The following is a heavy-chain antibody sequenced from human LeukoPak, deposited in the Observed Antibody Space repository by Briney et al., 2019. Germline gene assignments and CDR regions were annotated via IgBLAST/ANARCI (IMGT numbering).Heavy chain of an antibody. V-gene: IGHV6-1*01. J-gene: IGHJ3*02. CDR1: GVSVSSNNDA. CDR2: TYYRSKWYT. D-gene: IGHD6-6*01. CDR3: ARKTPSRAFDI. Sequence: SQTLSLTCAISGVSVSSNNDAWNWIRQSPSRGLEWLGRTYYRSKWYTDYAVSVKSRITINPDTSKNQFSLQLNSVTPEDTAVYYCARKTPSRAFDIWGQGTMVTVSS.